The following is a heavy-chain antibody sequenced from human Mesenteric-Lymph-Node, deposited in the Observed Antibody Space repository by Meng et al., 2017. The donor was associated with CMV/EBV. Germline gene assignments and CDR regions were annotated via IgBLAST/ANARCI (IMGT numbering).Heavy chain of an antibody. J-gene: IGHJ3*02. Sequence: SGPTLVKPTQTLTLTCTFSGFSLSTSGVGVGWIRQPPGKAPEWLALIYWNDDKRYSPSLKSRLTITKDTSKNQVVLTMTNMDPVDTATYYCAHSGYYDSSGYYSNEKDAFDIWGQGTMVTVS. D-gene: IGHD3-22*01. V-gene: IGHV2-5*01. CDR3: AHSGYYDSSGYYSNEKDAFDI. CDR1: GFSLSTSGVG. CDR2: IYWNDDK.